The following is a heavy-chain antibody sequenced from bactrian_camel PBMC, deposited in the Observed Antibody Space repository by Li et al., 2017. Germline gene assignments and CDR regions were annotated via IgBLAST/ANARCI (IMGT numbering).Heavy chain of an antibody. D-gene: IGHD4*01. J-gene: IGHJ4*01. CDR1: GYNFRVSC. V-gene: IGHV3S26*01. CDR2: IRSDDSS. Sequence: HVQLVESGGGSVQAGGSLRLSCTGAGYNFRVSCMGWFRQAPGKGLEWASRIRSDDSSSYADSVKGRFTISRDNAKNTLYLQMNSLKPEDTAMYYRTARRLHRHSFCYDLSRRDDSDWGQGTQVTVS. CDR3: TARRLHRHSFCYDLSRRDDSD.